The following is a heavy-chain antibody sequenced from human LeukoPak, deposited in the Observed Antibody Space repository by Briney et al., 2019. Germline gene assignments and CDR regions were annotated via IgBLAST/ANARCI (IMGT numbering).Heavy chain of an antibody. CDR1: GDSISSYY. CDR3: ARGGPYYYYYYMDV. CDR2: IYYSGST. D-gene: IGHD6-25*01. J-gene: IGHJ6*03. V-gene: IGHV4-59*01. Sequence: PSETLSLTCTVSGDSISSYYWIWIRQPPGKGLEWIGYIYYSGSTNYNPSLKSRVTISVDTSNNQFSLKLSSVTAADTAVYYCARGGPYYYYYYMDVWGKGTTVTVSS.